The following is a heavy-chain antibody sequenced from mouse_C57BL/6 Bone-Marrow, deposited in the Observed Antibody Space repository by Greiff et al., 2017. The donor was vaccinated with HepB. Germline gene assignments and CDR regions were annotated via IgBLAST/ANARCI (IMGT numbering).Heavy chain of an antibody. J-gene: IGHJ2*01. CDR1: GFTFSSYA. V-gene: IGHV5-4*01. CDR3: ARALYYDYAFDY. CDR2: ISDGGSYT. D-gene: IGHD2-4*01. Sequence: EVQLQESGGGLVKPGGSLKLSCAASGFTFSSYALSWVRQTPEKRLEWVATISDGGSYTYYPDNVKGRFTISRDNAKNNLYLQMSHLKSEDTAMYYCARALYYDYAFDYWGQGATLTVSS.